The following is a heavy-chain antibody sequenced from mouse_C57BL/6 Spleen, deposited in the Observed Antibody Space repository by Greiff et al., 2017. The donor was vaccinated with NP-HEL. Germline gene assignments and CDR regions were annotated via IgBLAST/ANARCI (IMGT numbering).Heavy chain of an antibody. J-gene: IGHJ2*01. CDR1: GFTFSDYG. D-gene: IGHD1-1*01. CDR2: ISSGSSTI. Sequence: EVQRVESGGGLVKPGGSLKLSCAASGFTFSDYGMHWVRQAPEKGLEWVAYISSGSSTIYYADTVKGRFTISRDNAKNTLFLQMTSLRSEDTAMYYCARGVYYGSSYYFDYWGQGTTLTVSS. V-gene: IGHV5-17*01. CDR3: ARGVYYGSSYYFDY.